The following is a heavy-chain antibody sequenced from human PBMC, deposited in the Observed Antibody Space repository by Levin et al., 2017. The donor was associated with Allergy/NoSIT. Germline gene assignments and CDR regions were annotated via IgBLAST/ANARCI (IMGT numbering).Heavy chain of an antibody. CDR3: TTDLWEGYFGS. CDR1: GFTFSNVW. D-gene: IGHD3-16*01. J-gene: IGHJ4*02. CDR2: IKSKDVGRTT. Sequence: ETLSLTCAASGFTFSNVWMNWLRQAPGKGLECIGRIKSKDVGRTTDYAAAVRGRFVISRDDSKNTVFLQIDTLKTEDTGVYYCTTDLWEGYFGSWGQGVLVTVSS. V-gene: IGHV3-15*01.